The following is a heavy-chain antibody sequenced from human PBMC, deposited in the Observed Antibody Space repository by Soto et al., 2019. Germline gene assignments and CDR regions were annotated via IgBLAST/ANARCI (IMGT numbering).Heavy chain of an antibody. CDR1: GYTFTSYG. CDR3: ARDRDIVVVPAAISNYYYGMDV. V-gene: IGHV1-18*04. CDR2: ISAYNGNT. D-gene: IGHD2-2*02. Sequence: SVKVSCKASGYTFTSYGISWVRQAPGQGLEWMGWISAYNGNTNYAQKLQGRVTMTTDTSTSTAYMELRSLRSDDTAVYYCARDRDIVVVPAAISNYYYGMDVWGQGTTVTVS. J-gene: IGHJ6*02.